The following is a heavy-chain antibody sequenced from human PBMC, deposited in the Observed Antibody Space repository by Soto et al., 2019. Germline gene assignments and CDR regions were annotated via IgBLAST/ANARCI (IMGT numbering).Heavy chain of an antibody. D-gene: IGHD4-17*01. CDR3: ARRSYGGNSY. Sequence: SETLSLTCTVSGGSISSSSYYWGWIRQPPGKGLEWIGSIYYSGSTYYNPSLKSRVTISVDTSKNQFSLKLSSVTAADTAVYYCARRSYGGNSYWGQGTLVTVSS. CDR1: GGSISSSSYY. CDR2: IYYSGST. V-gene: IGHV4-39*01. J-gene: IGHJ4*02.